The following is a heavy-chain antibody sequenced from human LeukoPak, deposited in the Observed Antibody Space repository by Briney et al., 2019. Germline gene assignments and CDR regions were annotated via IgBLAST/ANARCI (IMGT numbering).Heavy chain of an antibody. V-gene: IGHV1-2*02. CDR3: ARDDRGPTTY. Sequence: ASVKVSCKASGYTFTSYGISWVRQAPGQGLEWMGWINPNSGGTNYAQKFQGRVTMTRDTSISTAYMELSRLRSDDTAVYYCARDDRGPTTYWGQGTLVTVSS. D-gene: IGHD1-14*01. CDR2: INPNSGGT. CDR1: GYTFTSYG. J-gene: IGHJ4*02.